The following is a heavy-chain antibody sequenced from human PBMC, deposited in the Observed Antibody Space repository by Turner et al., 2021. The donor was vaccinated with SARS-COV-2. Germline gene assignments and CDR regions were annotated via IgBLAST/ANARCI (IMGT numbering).Heavy chain of an antibody. J-gene: IGHJ6*02. V-gene: IGHV3-23*01. CDR1: GFTLSSYA. D-gene: IGHD6-13*01. CDR2: ISGSGGHT. CDR3: LSSSSWYFLGMDV. Sequence: EVQLLESGGGLVQPGGSLRLSWAAPASGFTLSSYAMSWVLQAPGEGLEWVSAISGSGGHTYYADSEKGRFTISRDNSKNTLYLQMNSLRAEDTAVYYCLSSSSWYFLGMDVWGQGTTVTVSS.